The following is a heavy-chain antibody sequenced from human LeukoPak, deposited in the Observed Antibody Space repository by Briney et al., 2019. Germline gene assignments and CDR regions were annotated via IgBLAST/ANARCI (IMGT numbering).Heavy chain of an antibody. J-gene: IGHJ4*02. CDR1: GGSISSYY. Sequence: SETLSLTCTVSGGSISSYYWSWIRQPAGKGLEWIGRIYTSGSTNYNPSLKSRVTMSVDTSKNQFSLKLGSVTAADTAVYYCARDLHSSGWYDYWGQGTLVTVSS. V-gene: IGHV4-4*07. CDR2: IYTSGST. D-gene: IGHD6-19*01. CDR3: ARDLHSSGWYDY.